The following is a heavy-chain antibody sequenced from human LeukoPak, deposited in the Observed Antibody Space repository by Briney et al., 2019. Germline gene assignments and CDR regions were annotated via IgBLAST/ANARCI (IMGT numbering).Heavy chain of an antibody. Sequence: PGGSLRLSCAASGFTFSSYAMHWVRQAPGKGLEWVAVISYDGSNKYYADSVKGRFTISRDNSKNTLYLQMNSLRAEDTAVYYCARDGYSRESFDYWGQGTLVTVSS. V-gene: IGHV3-30-3*01. CDR1: GFTFSSYA. D-gene: IGHD2-15*01. CDR3: ARDGYSRESFDY. J-gene: IGHJ4*02. CDR2: ISYDGSNK.